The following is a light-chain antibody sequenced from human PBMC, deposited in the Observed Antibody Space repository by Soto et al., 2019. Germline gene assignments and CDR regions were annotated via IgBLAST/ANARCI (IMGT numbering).Light chain of an antibody. CDR1: HDVRSW. Sequence: DIQMTQSPSSVSASVGDRVTISCRASHDVRSWLAWYQQKPGKAPNLLIYGASTLQSGVPSRFGGSGSGTDVTLTISSLQPEDFATYSFQQPNGDPWTFGHGTKVQIK. J-gene: IGKJ1*01. CDR2: GAS. V-gene: IGKV1-12*02. CDR3: QQPNGDPWT.